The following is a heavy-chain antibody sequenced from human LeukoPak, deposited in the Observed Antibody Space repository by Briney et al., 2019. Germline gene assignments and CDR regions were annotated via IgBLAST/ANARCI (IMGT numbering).Heavy chain of an antibody. J-gene: IGHJ5*02. CDR3: ARDGGQSYDILTGYYNNDWSDP. Sequence: ASVKVSCKASGYTFTSYGINWVRQAPGQGLEWMGWISAYDGNTDYAQYLQGRVTMTIDTSTSTAYMELKSLRSDDTAVYYCARDGGQSYDILTGYYNNDWSDPWGQGTLVTVSS. CDR2: ISAYDGNT. CDR1: GYTFTSYG. D-gene: IGHD3-9*01. V-gene: IGHV1-18*01.